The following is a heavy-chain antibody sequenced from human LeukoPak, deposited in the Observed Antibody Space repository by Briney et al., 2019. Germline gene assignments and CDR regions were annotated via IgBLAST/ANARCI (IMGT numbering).Heavy chain of an antibody. Sequence: PGGSLRLSCAASGFTFSTDSMHWVRQAPGKGLEYISSISSDGGSAYYADSVKGKFTFSRNNSHPTLNLQMGRLRAEYRAVYYFARSNNIAGGTYFDYWGQGTLVTVSS. CDR3: ARSNNIAGGTYFDY. CDR1: GFTFSTDS. CDR2: ISSDGGSA. D-gene: IGHD1-26*01. V-gene: IGHV3-64*02. J-gene: IGHJ4*02.